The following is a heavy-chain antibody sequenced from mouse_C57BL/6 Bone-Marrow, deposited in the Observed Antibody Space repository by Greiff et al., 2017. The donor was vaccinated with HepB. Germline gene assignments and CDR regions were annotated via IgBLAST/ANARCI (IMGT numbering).Heavy chain of an antibody. V-gene: IGHV1-55*01. Sequence: VQLQQPGAELVKPGASVKMSCKASGYTFTSYWITWVKQRPGQGLEWIGDIYPGTGSTNYNEKFKSKATLTVDTSSSTAYMQLSILTSEDSAVYYCARDYYVSSYGYFDVWGTGTTVTVSS. CDR1: GYTFTSYW. CDR2: IYPGTGST. CDR3: ARDYYVSSYGYFDV. D-gene: IGHD1-1*01. J-gene: IGHJ1*03.